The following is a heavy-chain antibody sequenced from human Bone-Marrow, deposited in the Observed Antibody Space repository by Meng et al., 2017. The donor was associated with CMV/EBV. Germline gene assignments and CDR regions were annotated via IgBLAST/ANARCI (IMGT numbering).Heavy chain of an antibody. Sequence: CAVSGYPTSSHNWWGWIRQPPGKGLEWIGYIYYSGGTYYNSSLKSRVTMSVDTSKNQFSLRLNSVTAVDTAMYYCTKKSTTETYYPDWGQGTLVTVSS. CDR3: TKKSTTETYYPD. J-gene: IGHJ4*02. CDR1: GYPTSSHNW. D-gene: IGHD1-26*01. V-gene: IGHV4-28*01. CDR2: IYYSGGT.